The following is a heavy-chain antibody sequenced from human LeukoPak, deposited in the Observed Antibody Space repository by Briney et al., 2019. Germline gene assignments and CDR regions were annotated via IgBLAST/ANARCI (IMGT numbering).Heavy chain of an antibody. CDR2: ISTYNGNT. CDR1: GYTFTSYG. CDR3: ARSGPAAIPVDAFDI. J-gene: IGHJ3*02. D-gene: IGHD2-2*01. Sequence: GASVKVSCKASGYTFTSYGISWVRQAPGQGLEWMGWISTYNGNTNYAQKLQGRVTMTTDTSTSTAYMELRSLGSDDTAVYYCARSGPAAIPVDAFDIWGQGTVVTVSS. V-gene: IGHV1-18*01.